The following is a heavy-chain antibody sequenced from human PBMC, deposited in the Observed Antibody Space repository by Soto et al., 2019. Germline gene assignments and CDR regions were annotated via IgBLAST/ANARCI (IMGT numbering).Heavy chain of an antibody. CDR1: GGSISSGDYY. D-gene: IGHD3-22*01. J-gene: IGHJ6*02. V-gene: IGHV4-30-4*01. Sequence: SETLSLTCTVSGGSISSGDYYWSWIRQPPGKGLEWIGYIYYSGSTYYNPSLKSRVTISVDTSKNQFSLKLSSVTAADTAMYYCARTVAVIVDHYYYYYGMDVWGQGTTVTVSS. CDR3: ARTVAVIVDHYYYYYGMDV. CDR2: IYYSGST.